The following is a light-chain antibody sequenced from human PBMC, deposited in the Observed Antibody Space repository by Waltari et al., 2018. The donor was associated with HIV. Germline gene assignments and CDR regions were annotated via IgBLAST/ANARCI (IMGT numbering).Light chain of an antibody. J-gene: IGLJ2*01. V-gene: IGLV1-47*01. Sequence: QSVLTQPPSASGTPGQRVTISCSGSASNIGRTYVCWFQQLPGTAPKLLIYRDNQRPSGIPDRFSGSRSGTSASLAISGLRAEDEADYYCAAWDDNLSAVVFGGRTKLTVL. CDR2: RDN. CDR3: AAWDDNLSAVV. CDR1: ASNIGRTY.